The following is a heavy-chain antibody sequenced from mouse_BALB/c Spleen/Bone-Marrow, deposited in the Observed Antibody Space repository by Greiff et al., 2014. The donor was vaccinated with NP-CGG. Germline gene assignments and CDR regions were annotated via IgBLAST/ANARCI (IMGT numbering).Heavy chain of an antibody. Sequence: QVQLKESGPGLVAPSQSLSITCTVSGFSLNDYGVSWIRQPPGKGLEWLGVIWGGGSTHYNSALKSGLSISKDNSKSQVFLKMNSLQTDDTAMYYCAKQYGNYDWYFDVWGAGTTVTVSS. V-gene: IGHV2-6-5*01. CDR2: IWGGGST. J-gene: IGHJ1*01. D-gene: IGHD2-1*01. CDR1: GFSLNDYG. CDR3: AKQYGNYDWYFDV.